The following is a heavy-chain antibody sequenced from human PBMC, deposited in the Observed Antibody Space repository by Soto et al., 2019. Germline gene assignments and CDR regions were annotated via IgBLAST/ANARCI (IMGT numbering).Heavy chain of an antibody. Sequence: EVQLLESGGGLVQPGGSLRLSCAASGFTFSHYAMSWVRQALGKGLQWVSTIFGSGAPTHYADSVKGRFGISRDNSNNMLFLEMNSLKDEDTAVYYCTREASSWGFAFDLWGQGTRVAVSS. D-gene: IGHD3-16*01. CDR2: IFGSGAPT. CDR1: GFTFSHYA. CDR3: TREASSWGFAFDL. V-gene: IGHV3-23*01. J-gene: IGHJ3*01.